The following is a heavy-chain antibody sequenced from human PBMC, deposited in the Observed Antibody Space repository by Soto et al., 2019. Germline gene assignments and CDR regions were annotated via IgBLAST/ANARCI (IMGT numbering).Heavy chain of an antibody. V-gene: IGHV3-30*18. D-gene: IGHD3-10*01. CDR1: GFTFSSYG. CDR3: AKVRMGAGIRGYFDY. Sequence: QVQLVESGGGVVQPGRSLRLSCAASGFTFSSYGMHWVPQAPGKGLEWVAVIIYDGSTKYYADSVKGRFTISRDNSKSTLYLQMNSLRAEDTAVYYCAKVRMGAGIRGYFDYWGQGTLVTVSS. J-gene: IGHJ4*02. CDR2: IIYDGSTK.